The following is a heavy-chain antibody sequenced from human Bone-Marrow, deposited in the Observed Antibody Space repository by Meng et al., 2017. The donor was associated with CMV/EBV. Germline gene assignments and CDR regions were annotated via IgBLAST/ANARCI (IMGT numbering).Heavy chain of an antibody. CDR1: GYSISSGYY. Sequence: SETLSLTCTVSGYSISSGYYWGWIRQPPGKGLEWIGYIYYSGSTNYNPSLKSRVTISVDTSKNQFSLKLSSVTAADTAVYYCARIKYSSSLSVYYYYGMDVWGLGTTVTVSS. CDR2: IYYSGST. V-gene: IGHV4-38-2*02. CDR3: ARIKYSSSLSVYYYYGMDV. D-gene: IGHD6-6*01. J-gene: IGHJ6*02.